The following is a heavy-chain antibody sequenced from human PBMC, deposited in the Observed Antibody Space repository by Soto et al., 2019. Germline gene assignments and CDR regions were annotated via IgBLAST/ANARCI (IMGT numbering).Heavy chain of an antibody. V-gene: IGHV4-31*03. CDR3: ARSPGYYDILTGYYKVGGYRPRYFDY. D-gene: IGHD3-9*01. Sequence: QVQLQESGPGLVKPSQTLSLTCTVSGGSISSGGYYWSWIRQHPGKGLEWIGYIYYSGSTYDNPSLKGRVTISVATSKNQFSLKLSSLTAADTAVYYCARSPGYYDILTGYYKVGGYRPRYFDYWGQGTLVTVSS. CDR2: IYYSGST. J-gene: IGHJ4*02. CDR1: GGSISSGGYY.